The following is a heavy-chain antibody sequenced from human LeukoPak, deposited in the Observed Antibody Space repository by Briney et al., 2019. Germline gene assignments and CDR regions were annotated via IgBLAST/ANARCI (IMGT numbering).Heavy chain of an antibody. CDR3: AKYGGSGWVIDY. J-gene: IGHJ4*02. D-gene: IGHD6-19*01. CDR1: GGSISNYY. Sequence: PSGTLSLTCTASGGSISNYYWNWVRQPPGKGLEWVGYIYYTGATSYNPALKSRVTITVDTSKNQFSLKLTSVTAADTAVDYCAKYGGSGWVIDYWGQGTLVTVSS. CDR2: IYYTGAT. V-gene: IGHV4-59*08.